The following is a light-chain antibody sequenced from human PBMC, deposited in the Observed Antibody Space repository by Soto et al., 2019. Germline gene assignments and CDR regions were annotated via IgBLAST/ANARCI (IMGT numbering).Light chain of an antibody. CDR3: HQYGSSPPYT. Sequence: EIVLKQSPGTLSLSPGERATLSCRASHSVSSTYLAWYQQKPGQAPRLLIYGASSRATGIPDRFSGSGSGTDFTLTINRLEPEDFAVYYCHQYGSSPPYTFGQGTKLEIK. CDR1: HSVSSTY. J-gene: IGKJ2*01. V-gene: IGKV3-20*01. CDR2: GAS.